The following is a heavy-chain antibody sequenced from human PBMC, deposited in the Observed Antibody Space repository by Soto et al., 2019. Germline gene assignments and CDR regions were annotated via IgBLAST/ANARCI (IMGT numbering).Heavy chain of an antibody. Sequence: PGGSLRLSCAASEFSFRSYWMTWVRQAPGKGLEWVALINEDGSQKYYVGSVKGRFITSRDNAKDSVYMQMDSLRAGDTAVYFCARVGRYGWDFDHWGQGTLATVSS. D-gene: IGHD5-18*01. CDR2: INEDGSQK. CDR1: EFSFRSYW. CDR3: ARVGRYGWDFDH. V-gene: IGHV3-7*01. J-gene: IGHJ4*02.